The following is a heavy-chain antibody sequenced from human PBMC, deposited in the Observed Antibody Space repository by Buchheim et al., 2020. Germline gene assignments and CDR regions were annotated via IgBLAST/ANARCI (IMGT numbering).Heavy chain of an antibody. CDR3: AKDLRRKYYDFWSSTKYGMDV. Sequence: QVQLVESGGGVVQPGRSLRLSCAASGFTFSSYGMHWVRQAPGKGLEWVAVISYDGSNTYYADSVKGRFTISRDNSKNTLYLQMNSLRAEDTAVYYCAKDLRRKYYDFWSSTKYGMDVWGQGT. CDR2: ISYDGSNT. D-gene: IGHD3-3*01. J-gene: IGHJ6*02. V-gene: IGHV3-30*18. CDR1: GFTFSSYG.